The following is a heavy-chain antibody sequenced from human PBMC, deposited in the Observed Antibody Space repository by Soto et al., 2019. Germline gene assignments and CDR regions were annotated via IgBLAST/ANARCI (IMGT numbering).Heavy chain of an antibody. CDR3: ARDHMVATGNAFDY. CDR2: ISAYNGNT. CDR1: GYSLTSYG. Sequence: QVQLVQSGAEVKKPGASVKVSCKASGYSLTSYGISWVRQAPGQGLEWMGWISAYNGNTNYAQKLQGRVTMTTDTYTSTAYMALRSLRSDDTAVYSCARDHMVATGNAFDYWGQGTLVTVSS. V-gene: IGHV1-18*04. J-gene: IGHJ4*02. D-gene: IGHD5-12*01.